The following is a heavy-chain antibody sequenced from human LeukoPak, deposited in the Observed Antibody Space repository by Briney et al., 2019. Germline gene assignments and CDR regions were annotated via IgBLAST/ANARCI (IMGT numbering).Heavy chain of an antibody. Sequence: PGGSLRLSCAASGFTFSSYTMSWVRQAPGKGLEWVSTITTSDGNTYYADSVKGRFTVSRDNFKNALYLQMNSLRAEDTAMYYCARDVGFRTGLIDYWGQGTLVTVSS. CDR1: GFTFSSYT. D-gene: IGHD2-8*01. V-gene: IGHV3-23*01. CDR3: ARDVGFRTGLIDY. CDR2: ITTSDGNT. J-gene: IGHJ4*02.